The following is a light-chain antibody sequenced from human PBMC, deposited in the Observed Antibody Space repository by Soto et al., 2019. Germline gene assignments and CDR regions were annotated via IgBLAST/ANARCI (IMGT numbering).Light chain of an antibody. J-gene: IGKJ1*01. V-gene: IGKV3-20*01. Sequence: EIVLTQSPGTLSLSPGDRATLSCRASQSVSSSYLAWYQQKPGQAPGLLIYGASSRATGIPDRFSGSGSGTDFTLTISRLEPEDFAVYYCQQYGRSPWTVGQGTKVDSK. CDR2: GAS. CDR1: QSVSSSY. CDR3: QQYGRSPWT.